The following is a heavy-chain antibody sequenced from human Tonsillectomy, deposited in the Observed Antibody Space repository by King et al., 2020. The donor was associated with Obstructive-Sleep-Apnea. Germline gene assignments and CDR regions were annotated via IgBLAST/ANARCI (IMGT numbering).Heavy chain of an antibody. CDR3: ARDPRLDFWSGYPYFDN. CDR2: IKQDGSEK. D-gene: IGHD3-3*01. CDR1: GFTFSNFW. J-gene: IGHJ4*02. V-gene: IGHV3-7*03. Sequence: VQLVESGGGLVQPGGSLRLSCAASGFTFSNFWMSWVRQAPGKGLEWVANIKQDGSEKNYVDSVKGRFTISRDNAKNSLNLQMNSLRVEDTAVYYCARDPRLDFWSGYPYFDNWGQGTLVTVSS.